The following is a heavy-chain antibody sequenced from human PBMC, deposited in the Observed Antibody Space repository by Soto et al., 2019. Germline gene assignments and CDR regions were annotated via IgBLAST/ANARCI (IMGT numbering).Heavy chain of an antibody. J-gene: IGHJ4*02. CDR2: IYYIGST. CDR3: ARQRSIAARPRYFDY. Sequence: SETLSLTCTVSVGSISSYYWSWIRQRPGKGLEWIGYIYYIGSTNYNPSLKSRVTISVDTSKNQFSLKLSSVTAADTAVYYCARQRSIAARPRYFDYWGQGTLVTV. CDR1: VGSISSYY. D-gene: IGHD6-6*01. V-gene: IGHV4-59*08.